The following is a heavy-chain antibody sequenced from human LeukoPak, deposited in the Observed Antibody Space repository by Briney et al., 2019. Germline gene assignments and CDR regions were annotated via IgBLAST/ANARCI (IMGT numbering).Heavy chain of an antibody. CDR3: ARRSIVGAYYFDY. J-gene: IGHJ4*02. D-gene: IGHD1-26*01. V-gene: IGHV5-51*01. CDR1: GYSFTSYW. Sequence: GESLKISCKGSGYSFTSYWVGWVRQMPGEGLEWMGVIYPGDSDTRYSPSFQGQVTISADKSISTAYLQWSSLKASDTAMYYCARRSIVGAYYFDYWGQGTLVTVSS. CDR2: IYPGDSDT.